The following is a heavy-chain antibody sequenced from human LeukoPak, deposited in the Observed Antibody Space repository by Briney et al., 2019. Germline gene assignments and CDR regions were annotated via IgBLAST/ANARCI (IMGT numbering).Heavy chain of an antibody. J-gene: IGHJ6*02. CDR1: GFTFSSYA. CDR3: ARGSGCSGGGCFKRAYYYYGMDV. V-gene: IGHV3-64*01. CDR2: ISSNEGST. D-gene: IGHD2-15*01. Sequence: GGSLRLSCAASGFTFSSYAMHWVRQAPGKGLEYVSAISSNEGSTYYANSVKGRFTISRDNSKNTLYLQMGSLRAEDMAVYYCARGSGCSGGGCFKRAYYYYGMDVWGQGTTVTVSS.